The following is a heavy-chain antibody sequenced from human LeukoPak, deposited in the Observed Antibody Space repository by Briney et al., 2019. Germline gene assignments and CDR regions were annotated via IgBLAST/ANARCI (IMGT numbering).Heavy chain of an antibody. CDR2: ISYDGSNK. D-gene: IGHD2-15*01. V-gene: IGHV3-30*18. CDR1: GFTFSSYG. J-gene: IGHJ4*02. Sequence: GGSLRLSCAASGFTFSSYGMHWVRQAPGTGPEWVAVISYDGSNKYYADFVKGRFTISRDNSKNTLYLQMNSLRAEDTAVYSCAKDSGGSCHNWGQGTLVTVSS. CDR3: AKDSGGSCHN.